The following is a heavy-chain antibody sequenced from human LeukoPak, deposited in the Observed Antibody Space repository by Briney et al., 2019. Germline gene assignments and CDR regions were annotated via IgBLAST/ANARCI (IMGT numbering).Heavy chain of an antibody. J-gene: IGHJ4*02. D-gene: IGHD2-2*02. CDR1: GYTFTGYY. CDR2: INPNSGGT. CDR3: ARGYCSSTSCYTCFDY. V-gene: IGHV1-2*02. Sequence: ASVKVSCKASGYTFTGYYMHWVRQAPGQGLEWMGWINPNSGGTNYAQKLQGRVTMTRDTSISTAYMELSRLRSDDTAVYYCARGYCSSTSCYTCFDYWGQGTLVTVSS.